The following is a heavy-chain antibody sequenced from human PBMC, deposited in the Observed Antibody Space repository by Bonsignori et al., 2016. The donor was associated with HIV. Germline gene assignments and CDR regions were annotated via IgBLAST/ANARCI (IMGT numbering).Heavy chain of an antibody. D-gene: IGHD1-7*01. J-gene: IGHJ3*02. CDR3: ARDPSSWNYGPGAFDI. CDR2: ISSSGSTI. V-gene: IGHV3-11*01. Sequence: WIRQPPGKGLEWVSYISSSGSTIYYADSVKGRFTISRDNAKNSLYLQMNSLRAEDTAVYYCARDPSSWNYGPGAFDIWGQGTMVTVSS.